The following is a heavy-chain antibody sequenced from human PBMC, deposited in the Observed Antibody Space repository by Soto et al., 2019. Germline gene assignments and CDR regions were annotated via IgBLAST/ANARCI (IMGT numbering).Heavy chain of an antibody. D-gene: IGHD4-17*01. J-gene: IGHJ4*02. V-gene: IGHV3-9*01. CDR1: GFTFDDYA. Sequence: EVQLVESGGGLVQPGRSLRLSCAASGFTFDDYAMHWVWQGPGKGLEWVSSISWNSGNLGYADSVKGRFTISRDNAKNCLYLQMNSLRGEDTALYYCAKGASTTVFAFNDYWGQGTLVTVSS. CDR3: AKGASTTVFAFNDY. CDR2: ISWNSGNL.